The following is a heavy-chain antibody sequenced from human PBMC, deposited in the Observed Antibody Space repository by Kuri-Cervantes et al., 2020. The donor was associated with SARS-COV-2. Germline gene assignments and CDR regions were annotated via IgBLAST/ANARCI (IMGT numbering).Heavy chain of an antibody. D-gene: IGHD3-3*01. CDR2: IKSKTYGGTA. CDR1: GFTFDNYA. V-gene: IGHV3-49*04. Sequence: GESLKISCTGSGFTFDNYAMSWVRQAPGKGLQWVGFIKSKTYGGTAEYAASVKGRFTISRDDSKSIAYLQMNSLRTEDTAVYYCTSNDFWSGYYHDYWGQGTLVTVSS. J-gene: IGHJ4*02. CDR3: TSNDFWSGYYHDY.